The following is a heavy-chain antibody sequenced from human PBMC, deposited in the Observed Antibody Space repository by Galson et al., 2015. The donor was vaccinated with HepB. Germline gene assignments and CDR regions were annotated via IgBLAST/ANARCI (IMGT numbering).Heavy chain of an antibody. CDR3: ARVYCSSTSCYRYFDY. CDR1: GFTFSSYA. J-gene: IGHJ4*02. Sequence: SLRLSCAASGFTFSSYAMHWVRQAPGKGLEWVAVISYDGSNKYYADSVKGRFTISRDNSKNTLYLQMNSLRAEDTAVYYCARVYCSSTSCYRYFDYWGQGTLVTVSS. V-gene: IGHV3-30-3*01. D-gene: IGHD2-2*01. CDR2: ISYDGSNK.